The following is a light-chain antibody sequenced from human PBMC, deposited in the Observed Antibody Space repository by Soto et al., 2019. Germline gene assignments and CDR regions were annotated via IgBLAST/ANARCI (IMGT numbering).Light chain of an antibody. CDR3: QQLNSYPIT. CDR2: KAS. Sequence: DIQMTQSPSTLSASIGDRVTITCRASQTISDWLAWHQQKPGKAPKLLIYKASSLESGVPSRFSGSGSGTEFTLTISSLHPEDFATYYCQQLNSYPITFGQGTRLEIK. J-gene: IGKJ5*01. CDR1: QTISDW. V-gene: IGKV1-5*03.